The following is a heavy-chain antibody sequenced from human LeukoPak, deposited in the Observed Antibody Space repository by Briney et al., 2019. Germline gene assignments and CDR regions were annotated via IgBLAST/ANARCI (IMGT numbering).Heavy chain of an antibody. D-gene: IGHD1-7*01. Sequence: SETLSLTCAVSGGSISSGGYSWSWIRQPPGKGLEWIGYIYHSGSTYYNPSLKSRVTISVDRSKNQLSLKLNSVTAADTAVYYCARGGLELDYWGQGTLVTVSS. CDR3: ARGGLELDY. CDR2: IYHSGST. V-gene: IGHV4-30-2*01. J-gene: IGHJ4*02. CDR1: GGSISSGGYS.